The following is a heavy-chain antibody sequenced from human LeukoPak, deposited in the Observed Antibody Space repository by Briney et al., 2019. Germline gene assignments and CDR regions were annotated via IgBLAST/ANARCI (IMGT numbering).Heavy chain of an antibody. CDR1: GFTFSSYA. J-gene: IGHJ4*02. Sequence: GGSLTLSCAASGFTFSSYAMSWVRQAPGKGREWVSAISGSGGSTYYADSGKGRFTISRDNSKNTLYLQMNSLRAEDTAVYYCAKSYSSYRPNVDYWGQGTLVTVSS. D-gene: IGHD3-16*02. V-gene: IGHV3-23*01. CDR2: ISGSGGST. CDR3: AKSYSSYRPNVDY.